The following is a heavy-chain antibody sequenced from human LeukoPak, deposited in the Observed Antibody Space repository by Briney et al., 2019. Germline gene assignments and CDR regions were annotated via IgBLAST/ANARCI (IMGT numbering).Heavy chain of an antibody. V-gene: IGHV3-9*01. D-gene: IGHD3-10*01. CDR2: ISWNSGST. J-gene: IGHJ3*02. CDR1: GFTFDDYA. Sequence: SGGSLRLSCAASGFTFDDYAMYWARQAPGKGLEWVSGISWNSGSTGYADSVKGRFTISRDNAKNSLYLQMNSLRAGDTALYYCAKDKSAMVRGVGDAFDIWGQGTMVTVSS. CDR3: AKDKSAMVRGVGDAFDI.